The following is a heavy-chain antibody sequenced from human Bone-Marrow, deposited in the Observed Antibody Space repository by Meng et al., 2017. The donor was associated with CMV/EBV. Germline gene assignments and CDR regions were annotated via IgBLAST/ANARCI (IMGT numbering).Heavy chain of an antibody. D-gene: IGHD2-8*01. V-gene: IGHV4-59*01. CDR2: IYYSGST. CDR3: ARTTSGRFDY. J-gene: IGHJ4*02. CDR1: GGSISSYY. Sequence: GSLRLSCTVSGGSISSYYWSWIRQPPGKGLEWIGYIYYSGSTNYNPSLKSRVTISVDTSKNQFSLKLSSVTAADTAVYYCARTTSGRFDYWGQGTLVTVS.